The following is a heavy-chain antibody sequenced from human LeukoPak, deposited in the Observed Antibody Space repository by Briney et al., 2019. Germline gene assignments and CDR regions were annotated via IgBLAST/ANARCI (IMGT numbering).Heavy chain of an antibody. CDR1: GGSISSGDYY. D-gene: IGHD6-13*01. CDR3: ARGRGQWGSSWSTYYYYGMDV. V-gene: IGHV4-30-4*01. CDR2: IYYSGST. J-gene: IGHJ6*04. Sequence: SETLSLTCTVSGGSISSGDYYWSWIRQPPGKGLEWIGYIYYSGSTYYDPSLKSRVTISVDTSKNQFSLKLSSVTAADTAVYYCARGRGQWGSSWSTYYYYGMDVWGKGTTVTVSS.